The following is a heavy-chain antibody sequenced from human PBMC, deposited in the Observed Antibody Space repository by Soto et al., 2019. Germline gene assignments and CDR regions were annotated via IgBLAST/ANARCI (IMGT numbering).Heavy chain of an antibody. J-gene: IGHJ6*04. V-gene: IGHV1-18*01. Sequence: ASVKVSCKASGYTFTSYGISWVRQAPGQGLEWMGWISAYNGNTNYAQKLQGRVTMTTDTSTSTAYMELRSLRSDDTAVYYCARSWELRFLGWLLLDDWGKGTTVTVSS. CDR1: GYTFTSYG. D-gene: IGHD3-3*01. CDR3: ARSWELRFLGWLLLDD. CDR2: ISAYNGNT.